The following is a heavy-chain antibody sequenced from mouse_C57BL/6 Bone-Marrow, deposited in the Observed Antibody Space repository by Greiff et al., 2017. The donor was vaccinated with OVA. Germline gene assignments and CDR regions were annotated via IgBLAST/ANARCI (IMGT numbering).Heavy chain of an antibody. CDR1: GYSITSGYY. CDR3: ARSGTGTSFAY. D-gene: IGHD4-1*01. V-gene: IGHV3-6*01. Sequence: EVKVEESGPGLVKPSQSLSLTCSVTGYSITSGYYWNWLRQFPGNKLEWMGYISYDGSNNYNPSLKNRISITRDTSKNQFFLKLNSVTTEDTATYYCARSGTGTSFAYWGQGTLVTVSA. CDR2: ISYDGSN. J-gene: IGHJ3*01.